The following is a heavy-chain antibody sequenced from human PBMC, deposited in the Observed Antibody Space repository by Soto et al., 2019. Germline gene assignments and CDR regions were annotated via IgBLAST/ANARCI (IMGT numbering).Heavy chain of an antibody. CDR3: AGGQRGGFDP. V-gene: IGHV3-74*01. Sequence: LVESGGGLVQSGGSLRLSCAAAGFRFNYYWMHWVRLGRGKGLLWVSHIQNDASRTTYADSVKGRFTISRDNAKNSLYLQMNGLRVEDTAVYFCAGGQRGGFDPWGQEPMVTISS. CDR1: GFRFNYYW. J-gene: IGHJ3*01. D-gene: IGHD2-15*01. CDR2: IQNDASRT.